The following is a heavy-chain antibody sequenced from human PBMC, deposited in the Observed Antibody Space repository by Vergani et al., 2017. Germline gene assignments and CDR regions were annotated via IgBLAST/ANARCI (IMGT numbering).Heavy chain of an antibody. D-gene: IGHD3-22*01. J-gene: IGHJ4*02. CDR1: GGSISSGGYS. Sequence: QVQLVQSGAEVKKPGSSVKVSCKASGGSISSGGYSWSWIRQPPGKGLEWIGYIYHSGSTYYNPSLKSRVTISVDRSKNQFSLKLSSVTAADTAVYYCARGARHYDSSGFDYWGQGTLVTVSS. V-gene: IGHV4-30-2*01. CDR2: IYHSGST. CDR3: ARGARHYDSSGFDY.